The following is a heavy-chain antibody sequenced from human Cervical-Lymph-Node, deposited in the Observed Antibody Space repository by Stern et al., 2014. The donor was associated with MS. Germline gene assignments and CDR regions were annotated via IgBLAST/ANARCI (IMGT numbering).Heavy chain of an antibody. CDR1: GYNFTDYG. Sequence: QVQLVQSGAEVKKPGASVKVSCKTAGYNFTDYGIIWVCQAPGHRLEWMGWINTGNGNRRYSQKIQGRVTITRDTSASTAYMELSSLRSEDTAVYYCARTGTVVTSGYYYGMDVWGQGTTVTVSS. CDR3: ARTGTVVTSGYYYGMDV. D-gene: IGHD4-23*01. CDR2: INTGNGNR. V-gene: IGHV1-3*04. J-gene: IGHJ6*02.